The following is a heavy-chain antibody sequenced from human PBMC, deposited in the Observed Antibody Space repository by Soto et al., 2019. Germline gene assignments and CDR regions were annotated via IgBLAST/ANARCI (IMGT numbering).Heavy chain of an antibody. CDR1: GGSISSYH. J-gene: IGHJ4*02. V-gene: IGHV4-59*08. CDR2: IYDSGST. CDR3: ARHRPPPYSGYDWFDY. Sequence: PSETLSLTCTVSGGSISSYHWSWIRQPPGKGLEWIGYIYDSGSTNYNPSLKSRVTISVDTSKNQFSLKLSSVTAADTAVYYCARHRPPPYSGYDWFDYWGQGTLVTVSS. D-gene: IGHD5-12*01.